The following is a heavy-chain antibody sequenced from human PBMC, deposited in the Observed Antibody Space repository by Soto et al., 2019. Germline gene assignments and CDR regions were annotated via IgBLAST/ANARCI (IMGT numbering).Heavy chain of an antibody. V-gene: IGHV3-33*01. J-gene: IGHJ4*02. D-gene: IGHD1-26*01. Sequence: QVQLVESGGGVVQPGRSLRLSCAASGFTFSNYGMHWVRQAPGKGLEWVAVTWYDGSKEYYADSVKGRFTISRDNSKNTLYLQINSLGDEDTAVYYCARGGGGSYLDYWGQGTLVTVSS. CDR2: TWYDGSKE. CDR3: ARGGGGSYLDY. CDR1: GFTFSNYG.